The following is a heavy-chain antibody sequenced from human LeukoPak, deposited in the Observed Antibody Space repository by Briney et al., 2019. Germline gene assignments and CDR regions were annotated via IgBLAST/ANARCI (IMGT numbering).Heavy chain of an antibody. D-gene: IGHD4-17*01. CDR2: IYYSEST. V-gene: IGHV4-59*08. CDR1: GGSISSYY. J-gene: IGHJ3*02. CDR3: ARLEREYGDYPDAFDI. Sequence: SETLSLTCTVSGGSISSYYWSWIRQPPGKGLEWIGYIYYSESTNYNPSLKSRVTISVDTSKNQFSLKLSSVTAADTAVYYCARLEREYGDYPDAFDIWGQGTMVTVSS.